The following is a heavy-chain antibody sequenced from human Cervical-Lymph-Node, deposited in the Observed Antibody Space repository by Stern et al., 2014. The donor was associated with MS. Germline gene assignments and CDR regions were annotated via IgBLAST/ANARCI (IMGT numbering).Heavy chain of an antibody. CDR1: GFSLTTRGMT. CDR2: IYWDDDK. D-gene: IGHD1-1*01. V-gene: IGHV2-5*02. Sequence: QITLKESGPTLVNPTQTLTLTCTFSGFSLTTRGMTVGWVRQPPGNALEWLAMIYWDDDKRYSPSLRSRLTVTKDTSKNQVFFTMTNMDPVDTATYYCVHTRQQLLYYFDSWGQGTLVTVSS. J-gene: IGHJ4*02. CDR3: VHTRQQLLYYFDS.